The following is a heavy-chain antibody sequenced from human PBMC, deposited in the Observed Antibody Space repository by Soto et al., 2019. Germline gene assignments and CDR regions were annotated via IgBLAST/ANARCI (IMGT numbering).Heavy chain of an antibody. V-gene: IGHV6-1*01. J-gene: IGHJ5*02. D-gene: IGHD6-13*01. Sequence: PSQTLSLTCAISGDSVSSNSAAWNWIRQSPSRGLEWLGRTYYRSKWYNDYAVSVKSRITINPDTSKNQFSLQLNSVTPEDTAVYYCARALTLYSSSWYWFDPWGQGTLVTVSS. CDR2: TYYRSKWYN. CDR3: ARALTLYSSSWYWFDP. CDR1: GDSVSSNSAA.